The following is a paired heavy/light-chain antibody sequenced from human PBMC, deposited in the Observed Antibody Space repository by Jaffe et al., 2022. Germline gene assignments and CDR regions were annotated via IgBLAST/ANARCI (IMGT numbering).Heavy chain of an antibody. J-gene: IGHJ4*02. CDR1: GFTFSSYW. CDR2: INPVGSEI. V-gene: IGHV3-7*01. D-gene: IGHD3-10*01. CDR3: ASYRPFGY. Sequence: EVELVESGGGLVQPGGSLRLSCAASGFTFSSYWMTWVRQSPGKGLAWVANINPVGSEINYVDSVKGRFTISRDNAKNSLFLQMNSLGAEDTAVYYCASYRPFGYWGQGTLVTVSS.
Light chain of an antibody. CDR2: QAS. Sequence: DIQMTQSPSTLSASVGDRVIITCRASQSISSWLAWYQQKPGKAPNLLIHQASSLESGVPSRFSGSGSGTEFTLTISSLQPDDFATYYCQQDYAYPITFGQGTRLEIK. V-gene: IGKV1-5*03. CDR1: QSISSW. CDR3: QQDYAYPIT. J-gene: IGKJ5*01.